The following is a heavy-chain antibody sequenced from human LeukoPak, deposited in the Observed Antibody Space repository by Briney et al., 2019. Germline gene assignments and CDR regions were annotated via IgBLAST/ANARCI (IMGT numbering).Heavy chain of an antibody. CDR1: GGSFSGYY. D-gene: IGHD1-26*01. CDR3: ARGGSLPETSNLIDY. V-gene: IGHV4-34*01. Sequence: SETLSLTCGVYGGSFSGYYWSWIRQPPGKVLEWIGEINHSGSTNYNPSLKSRVTISVDTSKNQFSLKLSSVTAADTAVYYCARGGSLPETSNLIDYWGQGTLVTVSS. J-gene: IGHJ4*02. CDR2: INHSGST.